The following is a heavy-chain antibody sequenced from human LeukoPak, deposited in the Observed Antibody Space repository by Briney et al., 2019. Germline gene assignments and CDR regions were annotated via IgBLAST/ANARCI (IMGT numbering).Heavy chain of an antibody. Sequence: SETLSLTCTVSGGSISSSSYYWGWVRQPPGKGLEWIGSIYYSGSTYYNPSLKSRVTISVDTSKNQFSLKLSSVTAADTAVYYCARRSSGWYYFDYWGQGTLVTVSS. CDR2: IYYSGST. D-gene: IGHD6-19*01. CDR3: ARRSSGWYYFDY. CDR1: GGSISSSSYY. J-gene: IGHJ4*02. V-gene: IGHV4-39*01.